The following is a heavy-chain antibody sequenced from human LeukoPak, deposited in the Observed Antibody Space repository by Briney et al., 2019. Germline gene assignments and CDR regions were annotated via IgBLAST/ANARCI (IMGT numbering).Heavy chain of an antibody. V-gene: IGHV1-2*02. J-gene: IGHJ4*02. CDR3: VREGNQVLTTHFDL. CDR1: GFTFTDYY. CDR2: INPHSCVT. Sequence: GASVKVSCKTSGFTFTDYYIHWVRLAPGQGLEWMGYINPHSCVTIFPQRFRGRLTLTTNTSISAAYMDLSSLTSDDTAIYYCVREGNQVLTTHFDLWGQGALVTVSS. D-gene: IGHD1-14*01.